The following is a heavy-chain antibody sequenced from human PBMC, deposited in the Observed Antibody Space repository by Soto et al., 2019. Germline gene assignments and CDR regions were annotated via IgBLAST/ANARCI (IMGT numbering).Heavy chain of an antibody. CDR3: ARGYNYGFDY. V-gene: IGHV3-74*01. CDR1: GFTLSSSG. D-gene: IGHD5-18*01. CDR2: VNSDGTYT. Sequence: EVQLVESGGGLVQPGGSLRLSCAVSGFTLSSSGMHWVRQAPGTGLVWVSRVNSDGTYTTYADSVKGRVTISRDNARSTLYLQMNSLRADDTAIYYCARGYNYGFDYWGQGTLVTVSS. J-gene: IGHJ4*02.